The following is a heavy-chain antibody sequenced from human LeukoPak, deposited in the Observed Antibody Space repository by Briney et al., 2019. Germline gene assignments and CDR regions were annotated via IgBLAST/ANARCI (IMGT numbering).Heavy chain of an antibody. V-gene: IGHV3-66*01. CDR1: GFTVSSNY. D-gene: IGHD6-19*01. Sequence: GGSLRLSCAASGFTVSSNYMSWVRQAPGKGLEWVSVIYSGGSTYYADSVKGRFTISRDNSKNTLYLQMNSLRAEDTAVYYCAGAVAGTSGDYWGQGTLVTVSS. CDR2: IYSGGST. J-gene: IGHJ4*02. CDR3: AGAVAGTSGDY.